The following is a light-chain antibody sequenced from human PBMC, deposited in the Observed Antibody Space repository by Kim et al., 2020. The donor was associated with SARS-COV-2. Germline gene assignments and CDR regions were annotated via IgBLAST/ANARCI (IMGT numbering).Light chain of an antibody. CDR2: EDH. CDR1: SGSIVSNY. Sequence: GQTVTISCTRSSGSIVSNYVQWFQQRPGSSPTTVIYEDHQRPSGVPDRFSGSIDSSSNSAFLTISGLKTEDEADYYCQCFDSRSMIFGGGTQLTVL. V-gene: IGLV6-57*01. CDR3: QCFDSRSMI. J-gene: IGLJ2*01.